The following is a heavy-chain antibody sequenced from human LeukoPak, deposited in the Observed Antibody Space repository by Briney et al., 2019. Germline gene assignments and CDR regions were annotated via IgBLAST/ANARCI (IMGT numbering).Heavy chain of an antibody. D-gene: IGHD3-10*01. Sequence: GASVKVSCKASGYSLTSFDINWVRQATGQGLEWMGWVNPNSGNTGYAQKFQGRVTMTRNTSISTAYMELSSLRSEDTAVYYCARGRGVRGARNWFDPWGQGTLVTVSS. J-gene: IGHJ5*02. V-gene: IGHV1-8*01. CDR3: ARGRGVRGARNWFDP. CDR2: VNPNSGNT. CDR1: GYSLTSFD.